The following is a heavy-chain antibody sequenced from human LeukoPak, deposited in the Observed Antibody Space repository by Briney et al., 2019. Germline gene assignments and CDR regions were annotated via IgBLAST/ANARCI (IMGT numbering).Heavy chain of an antibody. CDR1: GYSFSGYY. Sequence: GASVKVSCKASGYSFSGYYLHWVRQAPGQGLEWMGRIKPNSGATDYAQKFQDRVTMTRDTSTGTAYMEVSWLRSGETAVYYCARESASGSFPEYWGQGTLVTVSS. D-gene: IGHD6-13*01. J-gene: IGHJ4*02. CDR3: ARESASGSFPEY. CDR2: IKPNSGAT. V-gene: IGHV1-2*06.